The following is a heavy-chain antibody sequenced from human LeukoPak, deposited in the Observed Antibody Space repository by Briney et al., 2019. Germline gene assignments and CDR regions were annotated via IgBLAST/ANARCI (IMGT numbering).Heavy chain of an antibody. CDR2: IDAGNGNT. J-gene: IGHJ2*01. V-gene: IGHV1-3*01. D-gene: IGHD3-10*01. Sequence: ASVKVSCKGYGYTFINHDIDWVRQAAGQRLEWMGWIDAGNGNTKYSQKFQGRVTITRETSASTAYMELSSLRSEDTAVYYCARDRGVTVTRGYFDLWGRGTLVTVSS. CDR3: ARDRGVTVTRGYFDL. CDR1: GYTFINHD.